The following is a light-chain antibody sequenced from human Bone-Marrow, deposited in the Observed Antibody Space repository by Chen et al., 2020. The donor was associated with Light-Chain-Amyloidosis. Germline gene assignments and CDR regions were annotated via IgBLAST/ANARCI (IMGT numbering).Light chain of an antibody. CDR1: SSDVGGDNH. CDR3: SSYTITNTRV. Sequence: QSALTQPASVSGSPGQSITISCTGTSSDVGGDNHVSWYQQHPYKAPKHMIYEVTNRPSWVPDRFSGSKADNTSSLTISGLQTDDEADYFCSSYTITNTRVFVRGTSVTVL. CDR2: EVT. V-gene: IGLV2-14*01. J-gene: IGLJ1*01.